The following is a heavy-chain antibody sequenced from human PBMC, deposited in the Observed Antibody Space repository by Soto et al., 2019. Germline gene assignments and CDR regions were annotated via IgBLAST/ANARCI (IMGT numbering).Heavy chain of an antibody. CDR2: ISSTSSYI. J-gene: IGHJ5*02. Sequence: PGGSLRLSCAASGFTFNTSAMTWVRQAPGKGLEWVSSISSTSSYIEYADSVKGRFTISRDNAKNSLYLQLNSLRDEDTAVYYCAREMGACSDSSCYPGPYDSWGQGTLVTVSS. CDR1: GFTFNTSA. CDR3: AREMGACSDSSCYPGPYDS. V-gene: IGHV3-21*01. D-gene: IGHD3-16*01.